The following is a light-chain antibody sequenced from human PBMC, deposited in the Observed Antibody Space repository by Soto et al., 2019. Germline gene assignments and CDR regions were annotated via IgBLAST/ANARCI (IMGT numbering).Light chain of an antibody. CDR3: QQSYNTPQT. Sequence: IQMTQSPSSLSASVGDRGTITCGASQSISTYLNWYQQKPGKAPNLLIYAASNMQSGVPSRFSGNGSGTDFALTISSLQPEDFATYYCQQSYNTPQTFGQGTKVDIK. J-gene: IGKJ1*01. V-gene: IGKV1-39*01. CDR2: AAS. CDR1: QSISTY.